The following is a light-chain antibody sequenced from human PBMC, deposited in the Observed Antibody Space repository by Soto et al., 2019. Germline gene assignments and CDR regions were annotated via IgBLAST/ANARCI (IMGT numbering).Light chain of an antibody. Sequence: EIVMTQSPATLSVSPGDRATLSCRASQSVGSNLAWYQQKPGQAPRLLIYDASSRATGIPDRFSGSGSGTDFTLTISSLEPEDFAVYYCHQYVSSWTFGQGTKVDIK. CDR2: DAS. J-gene: IGKJ1*01. CDR3: HQYVSSWT. V-gene: IGKV3D-15*01. CDR1: QSVGSN.